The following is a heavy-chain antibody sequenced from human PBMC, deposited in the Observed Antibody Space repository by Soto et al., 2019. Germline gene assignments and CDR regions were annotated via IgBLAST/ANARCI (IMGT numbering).Heavy chain of an antibody. CDR3: ARVGRPPIAVAGTYPPSYYYYGMDV. CDR2: INHSGST. D-gene: IGHD6-19*01. CDR1: GGSFSGYY. J-gene: IGHJ6*02. Sequence: SETLSLTCAVYGGSFSGYYWSWIRQPPGKGLEWIGEINHSGSTNYNPSLKSRVTTSVDTSKNQFSLKLSSVTAADTAVYYCARVGRPPIAVAGTYPPSYYYYGMDVWGQGTTVTVSS. V-gene: IGHV4-34*01.